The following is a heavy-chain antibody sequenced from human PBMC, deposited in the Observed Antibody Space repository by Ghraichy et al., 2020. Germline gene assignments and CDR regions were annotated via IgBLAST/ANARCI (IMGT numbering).Heavy chain of an antibody. D-gene: IGHD6-25*01. J-gene: IGHJ6*02. V-gene: IGHV3-9*01. CDR2: MSWNSHSI. Sequence: SLRLSCAASGFTFDDYAMHWVRQGPGTGLEWVSGMSWNSHSIGYADSVKGRFTIFRDNAKKSLYLQMDSLRAEDTALYYCAKDLVSSANYYGLDVWGQGTTVTVSS. CDR3: AKDLVSSANYYGLDV. CDR1: GFTFDDYA.